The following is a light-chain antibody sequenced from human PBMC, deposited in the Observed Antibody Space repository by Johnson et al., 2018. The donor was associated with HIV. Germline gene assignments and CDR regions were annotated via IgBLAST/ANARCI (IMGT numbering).Light chain of an antibody. J-gene: IGLJ1*01. Sequence: QSALTQPPSVSAAPGQKVTIPCSGSSSNIGNNYASWYQQVPGTAPKLLIYDNHQRPTGITDRFSGSKSGTSATLVITGLQPGDEADYYCGTWDSSLSAGVFGSGTKVTVL. CDR2: DNH. CDR3: GTWDSSLSAGV. CDR1: SSNIGNNY. V-gene: IGLV1-51*01.